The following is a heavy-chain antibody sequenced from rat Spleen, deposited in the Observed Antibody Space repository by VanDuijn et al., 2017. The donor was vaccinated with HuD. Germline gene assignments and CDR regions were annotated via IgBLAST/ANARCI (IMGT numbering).Heavy chain of an antibody. CDR1: GFTFSDYY. CDR3: ASQTGSFDY. V-gene: IGHV5-7*01. CDR2: ISYDGSST. Sequence: EVQLVESGGGLVQPGRSLKLSCAASGFTFSDYYMAWVRQAPTKGLEWVATISYDGSSTYYRDSVKGRFTISRDNAKSTLYLQMDSLRSEDTATYYCASQTGSFDYWGQGVMVTVSS. J-gene: IGHJ2*01. D-gene: IGHD5-1*01.